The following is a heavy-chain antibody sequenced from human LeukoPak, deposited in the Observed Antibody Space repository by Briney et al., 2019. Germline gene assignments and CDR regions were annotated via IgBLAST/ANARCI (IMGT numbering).Heavy chain of an antibody. CDR2: ISAYNGNT. Sequence: ASVKVSCKASGYTFADYGITWVRQAPGQGLEWMGWISAYNGNTKYAQNLQGRVTMTTDTSTSTAYMELRSLTSDDTAAYYCARDGCFGGSCYSDYYYVMDVWGQGTTVTVSS. V-gene: IGHV1-18*01. CDR1: GYTFADYG. J-gene: IGHJ6*02. D-gene: IGHD2-15*01. CDR3: ARDGCFGGSCYSDYYYVMDV.